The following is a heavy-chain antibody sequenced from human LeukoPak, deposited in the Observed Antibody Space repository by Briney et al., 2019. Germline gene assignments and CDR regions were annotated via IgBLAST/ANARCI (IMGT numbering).Heavy chain of an antibody. D-gene: IGHD2-15*01. CDR2: IYSGGST. CDR3: AKDHRVGQLLLLP. Sequence: PGGSLRLSCAASGFTVSSNYLSWVRQAPGRGLEWVSIIYSGGSTYYADSVKGRFTISRDNSKNTLYLQMNSLRAEDTAVYYCAKDHRVGQLLLLPWGQGTLVTVSS. J-gene: IGHJ5*02. CDR1: GFTVSSNY. V-gene: IGHV3-53*01.